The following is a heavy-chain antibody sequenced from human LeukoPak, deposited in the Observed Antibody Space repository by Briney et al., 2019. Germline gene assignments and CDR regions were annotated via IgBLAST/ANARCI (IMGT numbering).Heavy chain of an antibody. CDR1: GYSFTSYW. D-gene: IGHD3-22*01. CDR2: IYPGDSDT. Sequence: EESLKISCKGSGYSFTSYWIGWVRQMPGKGLEWMGIIYPGDSDTRYSPSFQGQVTISADKSISTAYPQWSSMKASDTAMYYCARHATRSGYYPDAFDIWGQGTMVTVSS. CDR3: ARHATRSGYYPDAFDI. J-gene: IGHJ3*02. V-gene: IGHV5-51*01.